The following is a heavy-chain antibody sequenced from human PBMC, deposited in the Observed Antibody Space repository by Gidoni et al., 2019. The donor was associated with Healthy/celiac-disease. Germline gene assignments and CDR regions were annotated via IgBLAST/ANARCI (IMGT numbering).Heavy chain of an antibody. CDR2: INPSGGST. J-gene: IGHJ2*01. Sequence: QVQLVQSGAEVKKPGASVTVSCKASGYTFTSYYMHWVRQAPGQGLEWMGIINPSGGSTSYAQKFQGRVTMTRDTSTSTVYMELSSLRSEDTAVYYCARGSSSSWYGFDWYFDLWGRGTLVTVSS. D-gene: IGHD6-13*01. V-gene: IGHV1-46*01. CDR3: ARGSSSSWYGFDWYFDL. CDR1: GYTFTSYY.